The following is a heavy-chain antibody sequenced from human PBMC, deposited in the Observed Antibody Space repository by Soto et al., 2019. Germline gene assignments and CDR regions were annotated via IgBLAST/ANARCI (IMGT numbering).Heavy chain of an antibody. D-gene: IGHD6-13*01. Sequence: GASVKVSCKASGYTFTSYYMHWVRQAPGQGLEWMGIINPSGGSTSYAQKFQGRVTMTRDTSTSTVYMELSSLRSEDTAVYYCARVGRQQLVLHWFDPWGQGTLVTVSS. J-gene: IGHJ5*02. CDR1: GYTFTSYY. CDR3: ARVGRQQLVLHWFDP. V-gene: IGHV1-46*03. CDR2: INPSGGST.